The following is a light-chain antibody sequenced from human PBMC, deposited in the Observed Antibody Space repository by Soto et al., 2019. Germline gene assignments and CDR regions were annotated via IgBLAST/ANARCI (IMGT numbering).Light chain of an antibody. CDR2: GAS. CDR1: QSVGSNY. V-gene: IGKV3-20*01. J-gene: IGKJ4*01. CDR3: QQYSTSPP. Sequence: EIVLTQSPGTLSLSPGERATLSCRASQSVGSNYLAWYEQKPGQAPRLLIYGASIRATGIPDRFSGSGSGTDFTLTISRLEPEDFAVYYCQQYSTSPPFGGGTK.